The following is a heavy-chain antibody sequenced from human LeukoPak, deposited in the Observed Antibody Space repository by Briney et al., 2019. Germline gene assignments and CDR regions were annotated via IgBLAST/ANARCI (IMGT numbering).Heavy chain of an antibody. V-gene: IGHV3-30*02. CDR3: AKGVSPGKYHNAFDY. CDR1: GFTFSTFG. D-gene: IGHD3-10*01. Sequence: GGSLRLSCAASGFTFSTFGMNWVRQAPGKGLEWVAFIRYDGNEKKYAESVKGRLSISRDNSKNTLYLQVNSLRPEDTAVYYCAKGVSPGKYHNAFDYWGQGTLVAVSP. J-gene: IGHJ4*02. CDR2: IRYDGNEK.